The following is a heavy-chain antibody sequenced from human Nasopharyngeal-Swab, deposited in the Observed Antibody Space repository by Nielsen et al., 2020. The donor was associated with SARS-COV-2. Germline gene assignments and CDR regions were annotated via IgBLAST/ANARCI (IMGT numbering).Heavy chain of an antibody. J-gene: IGHJ5*02. CDR2: IYYSGST. Sequence: GSLRLSCTVSGGSISSSSYYWGWIRQPPGKGLEWIGSIYYSGSTYYNPSLKSRVTISVDTSKNQFSLKLSSVTAADTAVYYCASVPSESYYLYWFDPWGQGTLVTVSS. CDR1: GGSISSSSYY. CDR3: ASVPSESYYLYWFDP. V-gene: IGHV4-39*01. D-gene: IGHD3-10*01.